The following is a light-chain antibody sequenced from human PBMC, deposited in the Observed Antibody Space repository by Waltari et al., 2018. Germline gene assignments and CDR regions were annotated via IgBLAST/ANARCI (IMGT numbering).Light chain of an antibody. CDR2: DVT. Sequence: QSALTQPASVSGSPGQSITISCTGTSSDIGSYNLVSWYQQHPGKATKLMIYDVTTRPSGISSRCAGSKSGIEASLTISGLQAGDETDYYCCSYAGFSTVVFGGGTKLTVL. J-gene: IGLJ2*01. CDR1: SSDIGSYNL. CDR3: CSYAGFSTVV. V-gene: IGLV2-23*02.